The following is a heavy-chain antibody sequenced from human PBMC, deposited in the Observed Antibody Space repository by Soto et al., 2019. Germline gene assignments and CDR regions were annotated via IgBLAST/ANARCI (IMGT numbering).Heavy chain of an antibody. CDR3: AKDSRLPGFGLLIHAFDI. D-gene: IGHD3-3*01. J-gene: IGHJ3*02. CDR2: ISGSLGSA. V-gene: IGHV3-23*01. CDR1: GFTFNDYA. Sequence: EMQLLESGGDLGQPGGSLRLSCAVSGFTFNDYAMSWVRQAPGKGLEWVSTISGSLGSAYYAASVEGRFTISGDNSNNTLSLQMNSLRVEDTATYYCAKDSRLPGFGLLIHAFDIWGHGTMVTVSS.